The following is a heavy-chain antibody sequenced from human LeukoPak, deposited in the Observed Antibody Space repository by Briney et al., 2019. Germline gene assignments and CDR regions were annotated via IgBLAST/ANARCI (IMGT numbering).Heavy chain of an antibody. CDR1: GGSISSYY. CDR2: IYYSGST. J-gene: IGHJ6*02. CDR3: ARRSTRGSSYYYGMDV. V-gene: IGHV4-59*04. D-gene: IGHD2-15*01. Sequence: SETLSLTCTVSGGSISSYYWSWIRQPPGKGLEWIGYIYYSGSTYYNPSLKSRVTISVDTSKNQFSLKLSSVTAADTAVYYCARRSTRGSSYYYGMDVWGQGTTVTVSS.